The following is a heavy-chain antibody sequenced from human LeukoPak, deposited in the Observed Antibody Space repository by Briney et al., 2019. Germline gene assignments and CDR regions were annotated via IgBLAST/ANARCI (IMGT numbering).Heavy chain of an antibody. CDR2: ISGSGGST. V-gene: IGHV3-23*01. J-gene: IGHJ3*02. CDR1: GFTFSSYA. Sequence: PGGSLRLSCAASGFTFSSYAMSWVRQAPGKGLEWVSSISGSGGSTYYADSVEGRFTISRDNSKNTLYLQMNSLRAEDTAVYYCAKAEAVVVPAADAFDIWGQGTMVTVSS. D-gene: IGHD2-2*01. CDR3: AKAEAVVVPAADAFDI.